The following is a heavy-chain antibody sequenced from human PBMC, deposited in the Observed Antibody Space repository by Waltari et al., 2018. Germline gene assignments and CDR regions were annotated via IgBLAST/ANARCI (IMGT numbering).Heavy chain of an antibody. Sequence: EVQLVESGGGLVQPGGSLRLSCAASGFTFSSYWMSWVRQAPGKGLEWVVHIKQDGSEKYYVDSVKGRFTVSRDNAKNTLYLQMNSLRPEDTAVYYCARSSDPSIFDYWGQGTLVTVSS. CDR1: GFTFSSYW. CDR3: ARSSDPSIFDY. V-gene: IGHV3-7*03. J-gene: IGHJ4*02. CDR2: IKQDGSEK.